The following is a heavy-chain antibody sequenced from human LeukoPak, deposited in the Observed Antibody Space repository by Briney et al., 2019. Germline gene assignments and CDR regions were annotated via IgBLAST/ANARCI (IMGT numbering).Heavy chain of an antibody. J-gene: IGHJ4*02. D-gene: IGHD3-22*01. CDR1: GGSISSSSYY. CDR3: ARDHPCITMMS. CDR2: IYYSGST. V-gene: IGHV4-39*07. Sequence: SETLSLTCTVSGGSISSSSYYWGWIRQPPGKGLEWIGSIYYSGSTYYNPSLKSRVTISVDTSKNQFSLKLSSVTAADTAVYYCARDHPCITMMSWGQGTLVTVSS.